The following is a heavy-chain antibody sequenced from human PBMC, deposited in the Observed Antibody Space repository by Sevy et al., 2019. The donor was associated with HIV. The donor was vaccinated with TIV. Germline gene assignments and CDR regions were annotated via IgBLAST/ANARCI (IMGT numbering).Heavy chain of an antibody. D-gene: IGHD2-2*01. CDR2: ITPLNVNT. CDR1: GSSFTSYG. J-gene: IGHJ4*02. CDR3: ARDDCSSLSCHGSLLY. Sequence: ASGKSPGKASGSSFTSYGISWVGQPPGQGLEGMGGITPLNVNTNNAQKFQGRVTMTTDTSTSTAYMELRSLRSDDTAVYYCARDDCSSLSCHGSLLYWGQGTLVTVSS. V-gene: IGHV1-18*01.